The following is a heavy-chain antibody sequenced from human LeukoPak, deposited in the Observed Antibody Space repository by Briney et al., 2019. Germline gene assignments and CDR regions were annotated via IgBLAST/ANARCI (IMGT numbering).Heavy chain of an antibody. CDR2: IYTSGST. D-gene: IGHD1-7*01. V-gene: IGHV4-61*02. J-gene: IGHJ5*02. Sequence: SETLSLTCTVSGGSISSGSYYWSWIRQPAGTGLEWIGRIYTSGSTNYNPSLKSRVTISVDTSKNQFSLKLSSVTAADTAVYYCARGNNWNYGWFDPWGQGTLVTVSS. CDR1: GGSISSGSYY. CDR3: ARGNNWNYGWFDP.